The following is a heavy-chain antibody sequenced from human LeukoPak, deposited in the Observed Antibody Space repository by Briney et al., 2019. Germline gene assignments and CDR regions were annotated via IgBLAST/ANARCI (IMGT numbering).Heavy chain of an antibody. D-gene: IGHD3-22*01. V-gene: IGHV3-21*01. J-gene: IGHJ4*02. Sequence: GGSLRLSCAASGFTFSSYSMNWVRQAPGKGLEWVSSISSSSLYIYYADSVKRRFTISRDNAKNSLYLQMNSLRAEDTGVYYCAREHPYYYDSSGTALMAEIKYYFDSWGQGTLVTVSS. CDR2: ISSSSLYI. CDR3: AREHPYYYDSSGTALMAEIKYYFDS. CDR1: GFTFSSYS.